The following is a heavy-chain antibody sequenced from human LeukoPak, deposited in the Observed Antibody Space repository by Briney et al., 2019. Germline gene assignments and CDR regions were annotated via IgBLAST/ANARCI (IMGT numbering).Heavy chain of an antibody. CDR3: ARGTRMVGNDY. V-gene: IGHV3-48*03. D-gene: IGHD1-26*01. J-gene: IGHJ4*02. CDR1: GFTFSSYE. CDR2: ISSSGSRI. Sequence: GGSLRLSCAASGFTFSSYEMNWVRQAPGKGLEWVSYISSSGSRIYYADSVKGRFTISRDNAKDTLYLQMNSLRAEDTAVYYCARGTRMVGNDYWGQGTLVTVSS.